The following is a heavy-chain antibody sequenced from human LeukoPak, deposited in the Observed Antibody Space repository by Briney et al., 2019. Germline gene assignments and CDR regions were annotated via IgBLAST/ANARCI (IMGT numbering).Heavy chain of an antibody. CDR2: INHSGST. CDR3: AARYSSGWEDFDY. D-gene: IGHD6-19*01. CDR1: GGSFSGYY. J-gene: IGHJ4*02. V-gene: IGHV4-34*01. Sequence: SETLSLTCAVYGGSFSGYYWSWIRQPPGKGLEWIGEINHSGSTNYNPSLKSRVTISVDTSKNQFSLKLSSVTAADTAVYYCAARYSSGWEDFDYWGQGTLATVSS.